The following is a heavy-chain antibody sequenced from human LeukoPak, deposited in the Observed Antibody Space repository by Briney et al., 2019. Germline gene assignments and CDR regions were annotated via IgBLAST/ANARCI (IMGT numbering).Heavy chain of an antibody. V-gene: IGHV3-53*01. CDR1: GFIVSSNY. CDR3: ARSQLGRSHLPEQFDP. Sequence: GGSLRLSCAASGFIVSSNYMSWVRQAPGKGLEWVSVIYTGGSTYCADSVKGRFTISRDNSKNTLYLQMNSLRAEDTAVYYCARSQLGRSHLPEQFDPWGQGTLVTVSP. D-gene: IGHD1-1*01. J-gene: IGHJ5*02. CDR2: IYTGGST.